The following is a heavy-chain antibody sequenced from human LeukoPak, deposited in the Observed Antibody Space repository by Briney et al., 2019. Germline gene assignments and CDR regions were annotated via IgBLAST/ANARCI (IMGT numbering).Heavy chain of an antibody. J-gene: IGHJ1*01. CDR3: ARLGVDWLLQTRPVEYFQH. V-gene: IGHV5-51*01. CDR1: GYSFTSYW. Sequence: GESLKISCKGSGYSFTSYWIGWVRQMPGKGLEWMGIIYPGDSDTRYSPSFQGQVTISADKSISTAYLQWSSLKASDTAMYYCARLGVDWLLQTRPVEYFQHWGQGTLVTVSS. D-gene: IGHD3-9*01. CDR2: IYPGDSDT.